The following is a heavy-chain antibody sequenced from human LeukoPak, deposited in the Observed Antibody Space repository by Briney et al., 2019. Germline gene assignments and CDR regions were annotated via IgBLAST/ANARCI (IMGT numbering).Heavy chain of an antibody. CDR1: GYTFTGYY. D-gene: IGHD4-17*01. CDR2: INPNSGGT. CDR3: ARPPDYGDPAILDY. J-gene: IGHJ4*02. V-gene: IGHV1-2*02. Sequence: ASVKASCKASGYTFTGYYMHWVRQAPGQGLEWMGWINPNSGGTNYAQKFQGRVTMTRDTSISTAYMELSRLRSDDTAVYYCARPPDYGDPAILDYWGQGTLVTVSS.